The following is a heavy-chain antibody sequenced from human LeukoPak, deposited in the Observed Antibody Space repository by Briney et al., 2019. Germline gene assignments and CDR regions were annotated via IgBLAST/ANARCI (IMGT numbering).Heavy chain of an antibody. CDR1: GFTFSSYS. CDR2: ISSSSSTI. CDR3: ARDETLGYCSGGSCFGYFQH. V-gene: IGHV3-48*04. Sequence: GGSLRLSCAASGFTFSSYSMNWVRQAPGKGLEWVSYISSSSSTIYYADSVKGRFTISRDNAKNSLYLQMNSLRAEDTAVYYCARDETLGYCSGGSCFGYFQHWGQGTLVIVSS. D-gene: IGHD2-15*01. J-gene: IGHJ1*01.